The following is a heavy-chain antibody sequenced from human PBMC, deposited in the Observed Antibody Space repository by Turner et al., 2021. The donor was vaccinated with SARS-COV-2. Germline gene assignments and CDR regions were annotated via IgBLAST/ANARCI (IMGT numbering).Heavy chain of an antibody. D-gene: IGHD3-3*01. Sequence: QLQLQESGPGLVKPSETLSLTCTVSGGSISSSSYYWGWIRQPPGKGLEWIGRIYYSGSTYYTPSLKSRVPISVDTSKNQFSLKLSSVTAADTAVYYCASPSVDFWSGSYYGMDVWGQGTTVTVSS. CDR1: GGSISSSSYY. CDR3: ASPSVDFWSGSYYGMDV. V-gene: IGHV4-39*01. J-gene: IGHJ6*02. CDR2: IYYSGST.